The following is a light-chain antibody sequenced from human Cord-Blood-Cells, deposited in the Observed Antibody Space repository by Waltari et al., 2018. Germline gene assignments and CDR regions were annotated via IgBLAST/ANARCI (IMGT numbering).Light chain of an antibody. J-gene: IGLJ2*01. V-gene: IGLV2-14*01. CDR2: DVS. CDR1: SSDVGGYNY. Sequence: QSALTQPASVSGSPGQSITISCTGTSSDVGGYNYVSWYQQHPGKAPKLMIYDVSKRPSGVSHRFSGSKSGNTASLTISGLQAEDEADYYCSSYTSSSLVVFGGGTKLTVL. CDR3: SSYTSSSLVV.